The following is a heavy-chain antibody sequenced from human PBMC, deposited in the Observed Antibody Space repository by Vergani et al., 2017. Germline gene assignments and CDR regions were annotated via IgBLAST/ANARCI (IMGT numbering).Heavy chain of an antibody. CDR1: GGSISSGGYY. CDR3: ARDDSSAYNSRYFDL. Sequence: QVQLQESGPGLVKPSQTLSLTCTVSGGSISSGGYYWSWIRQHPGKGLEWIGYIYYSGSNYYNPSLKSRVTISVDTSKNQFSLKLSSVTAADTALYYCARDDSSAYNSRYFDLWGRGTLVTVSS. D-gene: IGHD3-22*01. J-gene: IGHJ2*01. CDR2: IYYSGSN. V-gene: IGHV4-31*03.